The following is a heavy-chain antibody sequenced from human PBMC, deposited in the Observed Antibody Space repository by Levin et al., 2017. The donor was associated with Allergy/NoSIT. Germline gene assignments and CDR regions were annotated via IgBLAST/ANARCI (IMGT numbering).Heavy chain of an antibody. CDR2: IGDSGGNT. J-gene: IGHJ4*02. V-gene: IGHV3-23*01. CDR1: GFTFSKYA. CDR3: AKDRDRCGWDFDY. D-gene: IGHD6-19*01. Sequence: GGSLRLSCGASGFTFSKYAMNWVRQAPGKGLEWVSSIGDSGGNTYYADSVKGRFTISRDNSKDTLYLQMNSLRAEDTALYYCAKDRDRCGWDFDYWGQGTLVTVSS.